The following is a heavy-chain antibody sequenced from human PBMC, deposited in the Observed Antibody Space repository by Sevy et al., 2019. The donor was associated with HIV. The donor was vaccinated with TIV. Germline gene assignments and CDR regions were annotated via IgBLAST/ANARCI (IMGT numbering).Heavy chain of an antibody. D-gene: IGHD3-16*02. Sequence: GGSLRLSCAASGFTFSSYGMHWVRQAPGKGLEWVAVISYDGSNKYYADSVKGRFTISRDNAKNTLYLQMNSLRAEDTAVYYCANILGGIYDYVWGSYRSYFDYWGQGTLVTVSS. CDR1: GFTFSSYG. V-gene: IGHV3-30*18. CDR3: ANILGGIYDYVWGSYRSYFDY. J-gene: IGHJ4*02. CDR2: ISYDGSNK.